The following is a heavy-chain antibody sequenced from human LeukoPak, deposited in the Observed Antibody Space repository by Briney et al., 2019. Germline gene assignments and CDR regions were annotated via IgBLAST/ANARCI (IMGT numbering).Heavy chain of an antibody. CDR1: GFTFSSYA. V-gene: IGHV3-23*01. Sequence: GGSLRLSCAASGFTFSSYAKSWVRQAPGKGLEWVSAISGSGGSTYYADSVKGRFTISRDNSKNTLYLQMNSLRAEDTAVYYCAKAGRQWLVPAPFDFDYWGQGTLVTVSS. J-gene: IGHJ4*02. D-gene: IGHD6-19*01. CDR2: ISGSGGST. CDR3: AKAGRQWLVPAPFDFDY.